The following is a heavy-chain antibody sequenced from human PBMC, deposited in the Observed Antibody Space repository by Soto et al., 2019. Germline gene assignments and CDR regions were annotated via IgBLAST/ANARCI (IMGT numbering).Heavy chain of an antibody. CDR3: ARAFIAAAGIRFGPDY. Sequence: QVQLVESGGGVVQPGRSLRLSCAASGFTFSSYGMHWVRQAPGKGLEWVAVISYDGSNKYYADSVKGRFTISRDNSKNTLYLQMNSLRAEDTAVYYCARAFIAAAGIRFGPDYWGQGTLVTVSS. D-gene: IGHD6-13*01. CDR2: ISYDGSNK. V-gene: IGHV3-30*19. CDR1: GFTFSSYG. J-gene: IGHJ4*02.